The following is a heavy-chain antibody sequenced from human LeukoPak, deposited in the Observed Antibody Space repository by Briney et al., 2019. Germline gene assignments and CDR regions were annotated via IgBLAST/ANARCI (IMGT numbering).Heavy chain of an antibody. D-gene: IGHD6-19*01. CDR3: AKVKGGWYYFDY. J-gene: IGHJ4*02. Sequence: GGSLRLSCAASGFTFSSYGMHWVRQAPRKGLEWVSGISGSGGSTYYADSVKGRFTISRDNSKNTLYLQMNSLRAEDTAVYYCAKVKGGWYYFDYWGQGTLVTVSS. CDR1: GFTFSSYG. V-gene: IGHV3-23*01. CDR2: ISGSGGST.